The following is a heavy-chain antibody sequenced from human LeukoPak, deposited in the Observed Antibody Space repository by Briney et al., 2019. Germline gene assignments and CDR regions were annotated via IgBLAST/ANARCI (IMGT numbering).Heavy chain of an antibody. Sequence: GRSLRLSCAASGFTFSLHPIHWVRQAPGKGLEWVAAILYDGSTKYYADSVKGRFAISRDDSKNTLYLLMNSLRAEDTALYYCARQDTGTLDYWGQGTLVTVSS. CDR3: ARQDTGTLDY. V-gene: IGHV3-30*09. CDR1: GFTFSLHP. J-gene: IGHJ4*02. D-gene: IGHD1-26*01. CDR2: ILYDGSTK.